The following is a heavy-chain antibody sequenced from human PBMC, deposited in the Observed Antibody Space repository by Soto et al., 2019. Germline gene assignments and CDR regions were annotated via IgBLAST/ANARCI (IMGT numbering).Heavy chain of an antibody. Sequence: QVQVVQSGPEVKKSGSSMKVSCKASGGTFSGYAINWVRQAPGQGLEWMGGINPMLETTTYAQHFQSRITIAADDLTTTVYLEPSNQASEDTPVDYWATARVYGPIDAWRQGTLLTVAS. V-gene: IGHV1-69*12. J-gene: IGHJ1*01. CDR1: GGTFSGYA. CDR2: INPMLETT. CDR3: ATARVYGPIDA. D-gene: IGHD2-15*01.